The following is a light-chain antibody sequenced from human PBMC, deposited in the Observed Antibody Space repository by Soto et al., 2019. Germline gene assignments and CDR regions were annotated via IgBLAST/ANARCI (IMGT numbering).Light chain of an antibody. V-gene: IGKV1-39*01. J-gene: IGKJ4*01. CDR2: AAS. CDR1: QSISSN. CDR3: QQSSSTPLT. Sequence: DIQMTQSPSALSASEGDRVTITCRASQSISSNLNWYQQKAGKAPKLLIYAASSLQSGVPSRVSGSGSGTDFTLTISSLQPEDFANYYCQQSSSTPLTFGGGTKVEIK.